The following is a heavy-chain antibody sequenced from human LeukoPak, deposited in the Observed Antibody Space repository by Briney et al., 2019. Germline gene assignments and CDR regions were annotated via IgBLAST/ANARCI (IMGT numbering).Heavy chain of an antibody. CDR1: GYSFTSGHY. D-gene: IGHD2-2*01. CDR2: IYHTGSA. J-gene: IGHJ4*02. CDR3: ARYCTSTTCILRGFDY. Sequence: SETLSLTCSVSGYSFTSGHYWGWIRQPPGKGLEWIANIYHTGSAHYNPSLKSRVTISVDTSANQFSLKLSSVTAADTAVYYCARYCTSTTCILRGFDYWGQGTLVTVSS. V-gene: IGHV4-38-2*01.